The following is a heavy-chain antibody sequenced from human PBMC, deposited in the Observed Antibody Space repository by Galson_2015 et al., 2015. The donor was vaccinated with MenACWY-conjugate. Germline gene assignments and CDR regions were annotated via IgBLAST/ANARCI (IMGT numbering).Heavy chain of an antibody. D-gene: IGHD3-22*01. Sequence: SLRLSCAASGFTFSSYWMSWVRQAPGKGLEWVANINQDGSEKHYVDSVKGRFTISRDNAKNSLYLQMNSLRAEDTAVYYCARGPPYYYDSSGYWNYWGQGTLVTVSS. J-gene: IGHJ4*02. CDR3: ARGPPYYYDSSGYWNY. V-gene: IGHV3-7*03. CDR2: INQDGSEK. CDR1: GFTFSSYW.